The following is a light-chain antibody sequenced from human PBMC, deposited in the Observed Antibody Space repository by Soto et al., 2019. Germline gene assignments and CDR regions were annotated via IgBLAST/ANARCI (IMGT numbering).Light chain of an antibody. V-gene: IGKV3-15*01. CDR1: QSVSVN. Sequence: EIVRTQSPGTLSVSPGERATLSCRASQSVSVNLAWYQQKPGQAPRLLIYGVSTRATGIPARFSGSESGTEFTLTISSLQSEDFAVYYCQQYNDWPFTFGPGTKVDIK. J-gene: IGKJ3*01. CDR3: QQYNDWPFT. CDR2: GVS.